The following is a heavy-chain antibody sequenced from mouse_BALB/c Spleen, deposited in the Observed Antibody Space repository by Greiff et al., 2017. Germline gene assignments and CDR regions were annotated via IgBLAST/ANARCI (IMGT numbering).Heavy chain of an antibody. J-gene: IGHJ4*01. CDR2: IGSGGST. D-gene: IGHD1-1*02. V-gene: IGHV5-6-5*01. CDR1: GFTFSSYA. Sequence: EVKLVESGGGLVKPGGSLKLSCAASGFTFSSYAMSWVRQTPEKRLEWVASIGSGGSTYYPDSVKGRFTISRDNARNILYLQMSSLRSEDTAMCYWARGPYYYGGGYAMDYWGQGTSVTVSS. CDR3: ARGPYYYGGGYAMDY.